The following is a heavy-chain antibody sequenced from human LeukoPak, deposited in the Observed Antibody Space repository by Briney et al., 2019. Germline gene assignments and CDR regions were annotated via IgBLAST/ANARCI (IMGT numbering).Heavy chain of an antibody. Sequence: PSETLSLTCTVSGGSISSYYWGWIRQPPGKGLEWIGSIYYSGSTYYNPSLKSRVTISVDTSKNQFSLKLSSVTAADTAVYYCARQGMTTVTIFDYWGQGTLVTVSS. CDR1: GGSISSYY. CDR3: ARQGMTTVTIFDY. J-gene: IGHJ4*02. D-gene: IGHD4-17*01. V-gene: IGHV4-39*01. CDR2: IYYSGST.